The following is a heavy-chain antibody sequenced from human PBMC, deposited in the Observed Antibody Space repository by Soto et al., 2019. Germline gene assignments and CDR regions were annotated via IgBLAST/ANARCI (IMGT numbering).Heavy chain of an antibody. V-gene: IGHV4-34*01. CDR2: INHSGST. Sequence: PSEPLSLTCAVYGGSFSGYYWSWIRQPPGKGLEWIGEINHSGSTNYNPSLKSRVTISVDTSKNQFSLKLSSVTAADTAVYYCARRGLRGRYYYYYGMDVWGQGTTVTVSS. CDR1: GGSFSGYY. D-gene: IGHD5-12*01. J-gene: IGHJ6*02. CDR3: ARRGLRGRYYYYYGMDV.